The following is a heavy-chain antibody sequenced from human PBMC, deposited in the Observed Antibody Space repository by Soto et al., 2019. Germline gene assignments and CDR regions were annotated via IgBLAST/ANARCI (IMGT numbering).Heavy chain of an antibody. CDR2: IIPIFGTA. CDR1: GGTFSSYA. D-gene: IGHD1-7*01. V-gene: IGHV1-69*13. J-gene: IGHJ6*02. Sequence: ASVKVSCKASGGTFSSYAISWVRQAPGQGLEWMGGIIPIFGTANYAQKFQGRVTITADESTSTAYMELSSLRSEDTAVYYCARGTVAGPYYYYYGMDVWGQGTTVTVSS. CDR3: ARGTVAGPYYYYYGMDV.